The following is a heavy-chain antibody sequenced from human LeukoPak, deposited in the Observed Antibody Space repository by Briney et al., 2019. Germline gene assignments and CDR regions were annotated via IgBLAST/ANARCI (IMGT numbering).Heavy chain of an antibody. J-gene: IGHJ4*02. CDR2: ISRSSDYM. CDR1: GVTFSTYR. V-gene: IGHV3-21*04. D-gene: IGHD3-9*01. Sequence: PGGSLRLSCVASGVTFSTYRLNWVRQAPGKGLEWVSSISRSSDYMYYANSVKGRFTISRDNAKNSLYLQMNSLRAEDTALYYCARGLSGYYFDYWGQGTLVTVSS. CDR3: ARGLSGYYFDY.